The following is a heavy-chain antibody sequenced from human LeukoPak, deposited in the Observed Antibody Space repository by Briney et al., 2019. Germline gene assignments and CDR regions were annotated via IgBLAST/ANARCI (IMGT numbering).Heavy chain of an antibody. CDR3: ARGGPGAYFDY. V-gene: IGHV3-74*01. CDR2: INGDGRET. J-gene: IGHJ4*02. D-gene: IGHD1-14*01. Sequence: PGGSLRLSCVVSGFTFSTYWMHWVRQAPGKGLVLVSRINGDGRETTYGDSVKGRFTISRDNAKNTLFLQMNSLRAEDTAVFYCARGGPGAYFDYSGQGTLVTVSS. CDR1: GFTFSTYW.